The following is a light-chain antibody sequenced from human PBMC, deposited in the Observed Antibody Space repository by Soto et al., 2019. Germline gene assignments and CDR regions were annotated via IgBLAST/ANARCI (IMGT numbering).Light chain of an antibody. J-gene: IGKJ4*01. Sequence: IQVTQSRSYLSASAGDTVTVTCRASQDISNYLAWYQKKTGRAPKLLIYAASTLQSGVPSRFSGSGSGTDFTLTIVRLQTEDFATYECQQLKSYTLTCGGGTQVDIK. V-gene: IGKV1-9*01. CDR3: QQLKSYTLT. CDR2: AAS. CDR1: QDISNY.